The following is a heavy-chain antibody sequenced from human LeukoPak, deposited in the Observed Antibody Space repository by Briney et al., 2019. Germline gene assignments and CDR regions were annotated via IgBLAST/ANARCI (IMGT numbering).Heavy chain of an antibody. J-gene: IGHJ4*02. Sequence: GGSLRLSCAASGFTFSSYGMHWVRQAPGKGLEWVAFIRYDGSNKYYADSVKGRFTISRDNSKNTLYLQMNSLRAEDTAVYYCAKDQRIDYYGSGSYCDYWGQGTLVTVSS. V-gene: IGHV3-30*02. CDR1: GFTFSSYG. CDR2: IRYDGSNK. D-gene: IGHD3-10*01. CDR3: AKDQRIDYYGSGSYCDY.